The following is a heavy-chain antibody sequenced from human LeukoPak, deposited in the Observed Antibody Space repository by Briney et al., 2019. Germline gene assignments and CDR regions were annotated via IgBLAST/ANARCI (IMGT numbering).Heavy chain of an antibody. D-gene: IGHD2-15*01. Sequence: ASVKVSCKASGYTFTNYAMHWVRQAPGQRLEWMGWINAGNGNTKYSQKFQDRVTITRDTSASTAYMELSSLKSEDTAVYYCARDPALLSSAWYFDLWGRGTLVTVSS. J-gene: IGHJ2*01. V-gene: IGHV1-3*01. CDR3: ARDPALLSSAWYFDL. CDR1: GYTFTNYA. CDR2: INAGNGNT.